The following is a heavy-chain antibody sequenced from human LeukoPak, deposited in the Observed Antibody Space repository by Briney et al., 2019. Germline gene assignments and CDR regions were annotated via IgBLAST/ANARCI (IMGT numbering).Heavy chain of an antibody. J-gene: IGHJ4*02. CDR1: GGTFSSYA. Sequence: GASVKVSCKASGGTFSSYAISWVRQAPGQGLEWMGWINPNSGGTNYAQKFQGRVTMTRDTSISTAYMELSRLRSDDTAVYYCARIAAARTPYWGQGTLVTVSS. V-gene: IGHV1-2*02. CDR3: ARIAAARTPY. CDR2: INPNSGGT. D-gene: IGHD6-13*01.